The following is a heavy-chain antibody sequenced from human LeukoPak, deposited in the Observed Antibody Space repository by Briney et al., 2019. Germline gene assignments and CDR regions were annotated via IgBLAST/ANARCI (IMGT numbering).Heavy chain of an antibody. J-gene: IGHJ4*02. D-gene: IGHD3-22*01. Sequence: GGSLRLSCAASGFTFSDYNMRWIRQAPGKGLEWVSFISSSSSYIDYADSVKGRFTISRDNTKNSLFLQMNNLRAEDTAVYYCARRGYYYDSSGYYSYEGRDYWGQGTLVTVSS. CDR2: ISSSSSYI. V-gene: IGHV3-11*06. CDR1: GFTFSDYN. CDR3: ARRGYYYDSSGYYSYEGRDY.